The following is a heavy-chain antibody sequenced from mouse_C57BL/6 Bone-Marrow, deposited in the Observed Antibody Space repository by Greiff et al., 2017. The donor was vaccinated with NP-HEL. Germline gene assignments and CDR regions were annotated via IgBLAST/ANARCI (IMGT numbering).Heavy chain of an antibody. CDR3: TRGPPPQFDY. Sequence: EVKVEESGGGLVQPGGSMKLSCAASGFTFSDAWMDWVRQSPEKGLEWVAEIRNKANNHATYYAESVKGRFTISRDDSKSSVYLQLNSLRAEDTGIYDRTRGPPPQFDYWGQGTTLTVSS. CDR1: GFTFSDAW. CDR2: IRNKANNHAT. J-gene: IGHJ2*01. V-gene: IGHV6-6*01.